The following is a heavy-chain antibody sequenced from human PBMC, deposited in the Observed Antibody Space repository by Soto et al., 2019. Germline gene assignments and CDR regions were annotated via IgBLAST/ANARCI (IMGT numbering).Heavy chain of an antibody. CDR2: ISAHNGNT. Sequence: QVHLVQSGAEVKKPGASVKVSCKGSGSTFTGYGITWVRQAPGQGLGWMGWISAHNGNTDYAQKLQGRVTVTRDTSTSTAYMELRSLRSDDTAVYYCARGRYGDYWGQGALVTVSS. V-gene: IGHV1-18*01. CDR3: ARGRYGDY. J-gene: IGHJ4*02. D-gene: IGHD1-1*01. CDR1: GSTFTGYG.